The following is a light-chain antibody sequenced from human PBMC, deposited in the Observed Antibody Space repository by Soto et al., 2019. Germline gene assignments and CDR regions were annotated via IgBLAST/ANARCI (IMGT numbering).Light chain of an antibody. CDR2: DNN. J-gene: IGLJ1*01. CDR1: FSSIGGGYG. CDR3: FSYADTNNFV. Sequence: QSVLTQPPSVSGAPGQRVTISCTGSFSSIGGGYGAHWYQQLPGTAPKLLIYDNNKRPSGVPDRFSGSKSGTSASLAITGLQAEDEADYYCFSYADTNNFVFGSGTKVTVL. V-gene: IGLV1-40*01.